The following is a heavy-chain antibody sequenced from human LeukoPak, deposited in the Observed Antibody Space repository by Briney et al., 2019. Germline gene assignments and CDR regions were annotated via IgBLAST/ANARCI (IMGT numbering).Heavy chain of an antibody. CDR3: ARGIVVVVAAQNWFDP. V-gene: IGHV4-31*03. D-gene: IGHD2-15*01. J-gene: IGHJ5*02. CDR2: IYYSGST. Sequence: PSETLSLTCTVSGGSISSGDYYWSWIRQPPGKGLEWIGYIYYSGSTYYNPSLKSRVTISVDTSKNQFSLKLSSVTAADTAVYYCARGIVVVVAAQNWFDPWGQGTLVTVSS. CDR1: GGSISSGDYY.